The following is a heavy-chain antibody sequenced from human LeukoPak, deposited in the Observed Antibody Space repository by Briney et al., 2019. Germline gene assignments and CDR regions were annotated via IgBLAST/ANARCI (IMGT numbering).Heavy chain of an antibody. J-gene: IGHJ6*02. CDR3: ARVSLERRYYYYGMDV. Sequence: PSETLSLTCTVSGGSISSGDYYWSWIRQPPGKGLEWIGYIYYSGSTYYNPSLKSRVTISVDTSKNQFSLKLSSVTAADTAVYYCARVSLERRYYYYGMDVWGQGITVTVS. CDR2: IYYSGST. CDR1: GGSISSGDYY. D-gene: IGHD1-1*01. V-gene: IGHV4-30-4*01.